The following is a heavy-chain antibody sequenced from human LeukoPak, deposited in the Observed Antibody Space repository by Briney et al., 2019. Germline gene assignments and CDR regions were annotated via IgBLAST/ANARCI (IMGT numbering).Heavy chain of an antibody. CDR3: EVVVPAATSPGAFDI. CDR2: IRSIANSYAT. D-gene: IGHD2-2*01. CDR1: GFTFSGSA. V-gene: IGHV3-73*01. J-gene: IGHJ3*02. Sequence: GGSRRLSGAATGFTFSGSAMHWVRQASGKGRGWVGRIRSIANSYATAYAASVKGKFTISRDDSKNTAYLQMNSLKTEDTAVYYCEVVVPAATSPGAFDIWGQGTMVTVSS.